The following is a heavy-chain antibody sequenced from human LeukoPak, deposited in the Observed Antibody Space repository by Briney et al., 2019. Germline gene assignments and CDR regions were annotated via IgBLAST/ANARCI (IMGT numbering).Heavy chain of an antibody. CDR3: ARGYGCSSTICFAYYYYYYMDV. V-gene: IGHV3-20*04. Sequence: GGSLRLSCEAHVSPFVNYGRRAAPQAPGRGLEWVPALNWNGGSPGYTDSVKGRFTISRDNAKKSLYLQMNSLRAEDTALYYCARGYGCSSTICFAYYYYYYMDVWGKGTTVTVSS. CDR2: LNWNGGSP. J-gene: IGHJ6*03. CDR1: VSPFVNYG. D-gene: IGHD2-2*01.